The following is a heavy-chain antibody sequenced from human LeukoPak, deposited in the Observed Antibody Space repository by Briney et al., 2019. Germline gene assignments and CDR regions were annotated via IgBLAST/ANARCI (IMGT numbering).Heavy chain of an antibody. CDR2: IWYDGSDK. J-gene: IGHJ4*02. D-gene: IGHD6-13*01. CDR3: VKDRGSSWVLASFDY. Sequence: GRSLRPSCAASGFTFSVYGMHWVRQPPGKGLEWVALIWYDGSDKYYADSVKGRFTISRDNSENTLYLQMNGLRAEDTAVYYCVKDRGSSWVLASFDYWGQGTLVTVSS. CDR1: GFTFSVYG. V-gene: IGHV3-33*06.